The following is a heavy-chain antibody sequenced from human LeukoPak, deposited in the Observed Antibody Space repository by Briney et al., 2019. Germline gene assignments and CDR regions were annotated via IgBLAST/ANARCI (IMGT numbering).Heavy chain of an antibody. Sequence: ASVKVSCKASGYTFTSYYMHWVRQAPGQGLEWMGWINPNSGGTNYAQKFQGRVTMTRDTSISTAYMELSRLRSDDTAVYYCARGVITFGGVVFDYWGQGTLVTVSS. D-gene: IGHD3-16*01. V-gene: IGHV1-2*02. CDR1: GYTFTSYY. CDR2: INPNSGGT. J-gene: IGHJ4*02. CDR3: ARGVITFGGVVFDY.